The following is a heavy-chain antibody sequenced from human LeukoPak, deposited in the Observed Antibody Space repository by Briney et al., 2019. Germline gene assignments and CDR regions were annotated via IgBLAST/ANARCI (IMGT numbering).Heavy chain of an antibody. CDR2: ISSSSSYI. CDR3: ARNPRTDSSGLIDY. CDR1: GFTFSSYS. Sequence: GGSLRLSCAASGFTFSSYSMNWVRQAPGKGLEWVSSISSSSSYIYYADSVKGRFTISRGNAKNSLYLQMNSLRAEDTAVYYCARNPRTDSSGLIDYWGQGTLVTVSS. V-gene: IGHV3-21*01. D-gene: IGHD3-22*01. J-gene: IGHJ4*02.